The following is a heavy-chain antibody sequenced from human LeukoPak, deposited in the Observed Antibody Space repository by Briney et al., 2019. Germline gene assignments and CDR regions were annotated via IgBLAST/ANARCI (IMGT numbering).Heavy chain of an antibody. V-gene: IGHV3-23*01. J-gene: IGHJ4*02. CDR2: ISASGDST. D-gene: IGHD6-13*01. CDR3: AKDLQQLVVDGTRDY. Sequence: GGSLRLSCEASGFTFSRYDMSWVRQAPGKGLEWVSGISASGDSTYYADSVKGRFTISRDNSKNTLYLQMNGVRVEDTAVYYCAKDLQQLVVDGTRDYWGQGTLVTVSS. CDR1: GFTFSRYD.